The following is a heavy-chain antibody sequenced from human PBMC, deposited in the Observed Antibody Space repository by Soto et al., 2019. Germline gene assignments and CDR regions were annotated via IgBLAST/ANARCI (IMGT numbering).Heavy chain of an antibody. CDR3: ARSAPGYCSGGSCSYYYYMEV. Sequence: SVKVSCKASGGTFSSYTISWVRQAPGQGLEWMGRIIPILGIANYAQKFQGRVTITADKSTSTAYMELSSLRSEDTAVYYCARSAPGYCSGGSCSYYYYMEVWGKGTSVTVSS. D-gene: IGHD2-15*01. J-gene: IGHJ6*03. CDR2: IIPILGIA. V-gene: IGHV1-69*02. CDR1: GGTFSSYT.